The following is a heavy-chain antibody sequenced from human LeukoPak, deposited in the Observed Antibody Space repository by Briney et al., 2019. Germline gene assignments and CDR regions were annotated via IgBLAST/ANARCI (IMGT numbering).Heavy chain of an antibody. D-gene: IGHD3-22*01. Sequence: AGGSLRLSCAASGFTFSSYGMHWVRQAPGKGLEWVAFIRYDGSNKYYADSVKGRFTISRGNSKNTLYLQMNSLRAEDTAVYYCAKDLAVFASYYDSSGYDYWGQGTLVTVS. CDR1: GFTFSSYG. V-gene: IGHV3-30*02. CDR3: AKDLAVFASYYDSSGYDY. J-gene: IGHJ4*02. CDR2: IRYDGSNK.